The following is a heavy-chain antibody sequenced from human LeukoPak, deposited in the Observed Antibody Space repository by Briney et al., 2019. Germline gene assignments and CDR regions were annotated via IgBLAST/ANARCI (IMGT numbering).Heavy chain of an antibody. CDR2: ISWNSGSI. J-gene: IGHJ3*02. CDR3: ASFGSTSCYFSCSDAFDI. V-gene: IGHV3-9*01. D-gene: IGHD2-2*01. CDR1: GFTFDDYA. Sequence: GGSLRLSCAASGFTFDDYAMHWVRQAPGKGLEWVSGISWNSGSIGYADSVKGRFTISRDNAKNSLYLQMNSLRAEDTALYYCASFGSTSCYFSCSDAFDIWGQGTMVTVSS.